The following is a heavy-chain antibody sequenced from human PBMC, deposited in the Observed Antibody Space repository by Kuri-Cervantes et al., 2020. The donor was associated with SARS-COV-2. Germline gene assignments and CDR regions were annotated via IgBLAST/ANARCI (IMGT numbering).Heavy chain of an antibody. CDR1: GYTFTSYD. D-gene: IGHD2-15*01. CDR2: MNPNSGNT. J-gene: IGHJ5*02. Sequence: ASVKVSCKASGYTFTSYDINWVRQATGQGLEWMGWMNPNSGNTGYAQKFQGRVTMTRNTSISTAYMELSSLRSEDTAVYYCAREDEVRAATLGLAPWGQGTLVTVSS. V-gene: IGHV1-8*01. CDR3: AREDEVRAATLGLAP.